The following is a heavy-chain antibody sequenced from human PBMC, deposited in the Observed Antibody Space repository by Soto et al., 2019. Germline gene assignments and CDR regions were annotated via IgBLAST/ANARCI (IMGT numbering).Heavy chain of an antibody. J-gene: IGHJ4*02. CDR1: GFTFTSSA. Sequence: QRQLVQSGPEVKKPGTSEKVSCNASGFTFTSSAVQWVRQAWGQRLEWIGWIVVGSGNANYAQKLPERVTITRDMSKSTAYMALSSLRSEDTAVYYCAATYDILTGYSWCFDYWGQVPLVTVSS. D-gene: IGHD3-9*01. V-gene: IGHV1-58*01. CDR2: IVVGSGNA. CDR3: AATYDILTGYSWCFDY.